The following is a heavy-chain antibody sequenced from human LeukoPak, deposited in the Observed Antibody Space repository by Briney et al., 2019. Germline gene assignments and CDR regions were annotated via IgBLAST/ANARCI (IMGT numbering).Heavy chain of an antibody. Sequence: PGGSLRLSCAASGFTFSNYWMHWVRQAPGKGLVWVSRIKSDGSRTDYADSVNGRFTISRDNSKKTLFLQMNRLITEDTATYYCVQAFGVVMTTLDYWGQGTPVTVSS. J-gene: IGHJ4*02. V-gene: IGHV3-74*01. D-gene: IGHD3-3*01. CDR2: IKSDGSRT. CDR1: GFTFSNYW. CDR3: VQAFGVVMTTLDY.